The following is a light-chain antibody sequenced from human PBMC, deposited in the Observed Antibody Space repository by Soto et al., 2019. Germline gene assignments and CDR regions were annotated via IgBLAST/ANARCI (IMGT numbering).Light chain of an antibody. CDR3: SSYTTSNTRQIV. CDR2: DVS. CDR1: SSDVGGYNY. V-gene: IGLV2-14*01. J-gene: IGLJ1*01. Sequence: QSVLTQPASGSGSPGQSITISCTGTSSDVGGYNYVSWYQQHPGKAPKFMIYDVSNRPSGVSNRFSGSKSGNTASLTISGLQAEYEADYYCSSYTTSNTRQIVFGTGTKVTV.